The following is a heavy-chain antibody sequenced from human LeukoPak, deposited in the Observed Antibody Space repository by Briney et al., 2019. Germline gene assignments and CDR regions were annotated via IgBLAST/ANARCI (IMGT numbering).Heavy chain of an antibody. CDR3: ARDSSYGDQPYYFDY. Sequence: ASVKVSCKVSGYTFTNYGISWVRQAPGQGLEWMGIINPSGGSTSYAQKFQGRVTMTRDTSTSTVYMELSSLRSEDTAVYYCARDSSYGDQPYYFDYWGQGTLVTVSS. V-gene: IGHV1-46*01. CDR1: GYTFTNYG. J-gene: IGHJ4*02. D-gene: IGHD4-17*01. CDR2: INPSGGST.